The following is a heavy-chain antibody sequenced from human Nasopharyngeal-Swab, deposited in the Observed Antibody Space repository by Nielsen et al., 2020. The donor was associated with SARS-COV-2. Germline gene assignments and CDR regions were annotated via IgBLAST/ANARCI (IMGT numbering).Heavy chain of an antibody. Sequence: GGSLRLSCVDSGFRDYSMNWVRQAPGKGLVWVSRINSDGSSTSYADSVKGRFTISRDNAKNTLYLQMNSLRAEDTAVYYCASVSLNYYDSRLIAFDIWGQGTMVTVSS. CDR1: GFRDYS. J-gene: IGHJ3*02. D-gene: IGHD3-22*01. CDR3: ASVSLNYYDSRLIAFDI. CDR2: INSDGSST. V-gene: IGHV3-74*01.